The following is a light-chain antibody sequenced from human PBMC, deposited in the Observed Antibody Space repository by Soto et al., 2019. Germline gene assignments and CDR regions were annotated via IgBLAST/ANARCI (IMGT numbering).Light chain of an antibody. CDR1: QSVSSY. J-gene: IGKJ3*01. V-gene: IGKV3-11*01. CDR3: QQRSNWPRFT. Sequence: EIVLTQSPATLSLSPGERATLSCRASQSVSSYLAWYQQKPGQAPRLLIYDASNRATGIPARFSCSGSETDFTITISSLEPEDFAVYYCQQRSNWPRFTFGPGTKVDIK. CDR2: DAS.